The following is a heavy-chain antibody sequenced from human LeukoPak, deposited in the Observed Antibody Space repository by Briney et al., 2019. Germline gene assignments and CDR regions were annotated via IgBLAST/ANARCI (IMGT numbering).Heavy chain of an antibody. Sequence: ASVKVSCKASGYNFISYYMHWVRQAPGQGLDWMGITNPSGGSRSYAQKFQDRVTMTRDTCTSTVYMELSSLKSEDTAVYYCAREDVVLVDAVRYYYYGMDVWGQGTTVTVSS. J-gene: IGHJ6*02. CDR2: TNPSGGSR. CDR3: AREDVVLVDAVRYYYYGMDV. CDR1: GYNFISYY. D-gene: IGHD2-8*01. V-gene: IGHV1-46*01.